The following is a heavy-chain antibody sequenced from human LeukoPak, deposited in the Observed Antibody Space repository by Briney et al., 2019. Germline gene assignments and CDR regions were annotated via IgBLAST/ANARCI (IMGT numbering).Heavy chain of an antibody. Sequence: GESLKISCKGSGYSFTSYWIGWVRQMPGKGLVWMGMIYPGDSDTRYSPSFQGQVTISADKSISTAYLQWSSLKASDTAMYYCARNPAGSSSWYYYYMDVWGKGTTVTVSS. D-gene: IGHD6-13*01. V-gene: IGHV5-51*01. CDR2: IYPGDSDT. J-gene: IGHJ6*03. CDR1: GYSFTSYW. CDR3: ARNPAGSSSWYYYYMDV.